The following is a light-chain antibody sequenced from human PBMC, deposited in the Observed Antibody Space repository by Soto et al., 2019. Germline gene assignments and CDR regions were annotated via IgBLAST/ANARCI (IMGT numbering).Light chain of an antibody. CDR2: DAS. CDR3: QRYGSSPLT. V-gene: IGKV3-20*01. J-gene: IGKJ4*01. Sequence: EIVLTQSPGTLSLSPGERATLSCRASESVSSNYLAWYQQKPGRAPRLLIYDASGRATGIPDRFSGSGSGTDFPLTISRLEPEDFAVYYCQRYGSSPLTFGGGTKVEIK. CDR1: ESVSSNY.